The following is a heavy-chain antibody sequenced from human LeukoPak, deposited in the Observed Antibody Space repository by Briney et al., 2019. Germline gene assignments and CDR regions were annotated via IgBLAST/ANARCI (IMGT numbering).Heavy chain of an antibody. CDR3: ARDLDYYGSGNDY. V-gene: IGHV3-48*02. Sequence: GGSLRLSCAASGFTFSRYSMNWVRQAPGKGLEWVSYISNRISTIYYADSVKGRFTISRDNAKNSLYLQMNSLRDEDTAVYYCARDLDYYGSGNDYWGQGTLVTVSP. J-gene: IGHJ4*02. CDR1: GFTFSRYS. CDR2: ISNRISTI. D-gene: IGHD3-10*01.